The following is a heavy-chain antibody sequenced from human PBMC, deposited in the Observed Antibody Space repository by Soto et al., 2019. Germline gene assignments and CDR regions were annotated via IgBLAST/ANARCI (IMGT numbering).Heavy chain of an antibody. CDR3: ARGLPAANPMYV. CDR1: GYTFTSYD. V-gene: IGHV1-8*01. Sequence: ASVKVSCKASGYTFTSYDINWVRQATGQGLEWMGWMNPNSGNTGYAQKFQGRVTMTRNTSISTAYMELSSLRSEDTAVYYCARGLPAANPMYVWGQGTTVTVSS. CDR2: MNPNSGNT. D-gene: IGHD2-2*01. J-gene: IGHJ6*02.